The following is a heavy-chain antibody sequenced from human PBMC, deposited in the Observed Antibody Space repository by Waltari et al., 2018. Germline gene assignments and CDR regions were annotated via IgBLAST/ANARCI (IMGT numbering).Heavy chain of an antibody. V-gene: IGHV3-15*01. CDR3: LFVDTALIIPDVFDL. CDR1: GFPFSKAW. CDR2: IKSTVDGVTT. J-gene: IGHJ3*01. D-gene: IGHD5-18*01. Sequence: EVQLVESGGGLVKPGGSLRLSCSASGFPFSKAWMNWMRQAPGKGLEWVGRIKSTVDGVTTDYAAPVQGRFTISRDDSKNTLYLQMSSLRTEDTAVYYCLFVDTALIIPDVFDLWGQGTLVTVSS.